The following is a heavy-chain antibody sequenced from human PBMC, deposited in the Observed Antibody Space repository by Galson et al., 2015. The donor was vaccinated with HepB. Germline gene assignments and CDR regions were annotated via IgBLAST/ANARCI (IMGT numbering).Heavy chain of an antibody. J-gene: IGHJ6*02. CDR3: ARDKRRAYSNSLWYYYGMDV. V-gene: IGHV1-3*01. Sequence: SVKVSCKASGYTFSRFAMHWVRQAPGQRLEWLGWINAANGDTKYSQKFQDRVTISRDTSASTAYVELNSLRSEDTAVYYCARDKRRAYSNSLWYYYGMDVWGQGTTVTVSS. CDR1: GYTFSRFA. CDR2: INAANGDT. D-gene: IGHD4-11*01.